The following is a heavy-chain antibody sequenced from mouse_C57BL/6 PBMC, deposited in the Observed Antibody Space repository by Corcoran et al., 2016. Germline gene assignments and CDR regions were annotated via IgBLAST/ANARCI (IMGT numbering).Heavy chain of an antibody. D-gene: IGHD1-1*01. V-gene: IGHV1-26*01. J-gene: IGHJ4*01. CDR3: ARAGFYYYGPYAMDY. Sequence: EVQLQQSGPELVKPGASVKISCKASGYTFTDYYMNWVKQSHGKSLEWIGDINPNNGGTSYNQKFKGKATLTVDKSSSTAYMELRSLTSEDSAVYYCARAGFYYYGPYAMDYWGQGTSVTVSS. CDR2: INPNNGGT. CDR1: GYTFTDYY.